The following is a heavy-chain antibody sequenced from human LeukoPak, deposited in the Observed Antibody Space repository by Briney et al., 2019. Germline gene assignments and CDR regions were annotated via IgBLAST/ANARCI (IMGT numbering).Heavy chain of an antibody. CDR3: ARGTLYRGWSYYLDF. V-gene: IGHV4-39*07. Sequence: SETLSLTCSVSGDSISLSFYYWGWLRQPPGKALEWIGSVYYNGTTSYNPSLKTRVTISVDMSKNHFSLRLRSVTAADTAMYYCARGTLYRGWSYYLDFWGQGSQVTVSS. CDR2: VYYNGTT. CDR1: GDSISLSFYY. J-gene: IGHJ4*02. D-gene: IGHD6-19*01.